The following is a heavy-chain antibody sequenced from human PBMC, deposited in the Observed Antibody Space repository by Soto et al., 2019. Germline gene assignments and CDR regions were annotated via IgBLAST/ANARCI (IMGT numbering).Heavy chain of an antibody. V-gene: IGHV3-30*18. CDR2: ISYDGSNK. CDR1: GFTFSSYG. Sequence: GGSLRLSCAASGFTFSSYGMHWVRQAPGKGLEWVAVISYDGSNKYYADSVKGRFTISRDNSKNTLYLQINSLRAEDTAVYYCAKSAGSGWFDPWGQGTLVTVSS. J-gene: IGHJ5*02. CDR3: AKSAGSGWFDP. D-gene: IGHD6-13*01.